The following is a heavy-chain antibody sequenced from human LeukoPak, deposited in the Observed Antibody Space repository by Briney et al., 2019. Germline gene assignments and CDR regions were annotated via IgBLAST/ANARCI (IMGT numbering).Heavy chain of an antibody. Sequence: SETLSLTCAVSGYSISSGYCWGWIRQPPGKGLEWIGSIYHSGSTYYNPSLKSRVTISVDTSKNQFSLKLSSVTAADTAVYYCARQDYYDSSGYYSPTDFDYWGQGTLVTVSS. CDR2: IYHSGST. V-gene: IGHV4-38-2*01. CDR3: ARQDYYDSSGYYSPTDFDY. J-gene: IGHJ4*02. D-gene: IGHD3-22*01. CDR1: GYSISSGYC.